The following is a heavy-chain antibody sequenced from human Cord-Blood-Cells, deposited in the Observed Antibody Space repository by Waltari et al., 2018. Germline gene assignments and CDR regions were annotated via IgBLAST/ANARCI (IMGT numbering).Heavy chain of an antibody. J-gene: IGHJ3*02. CDR2: FDPEDGET. Sequence: QVQLVQSGAEVKKPGASVKVSCKVSGYTLTELSMHWVRQAPGKGLEWMGGFDPEDGETIYAQKFKGRVIMTEDTSTDTAYTELSSLRSEYTAVYYCATPPPSTEYSSSWYAFDIWGQGTMVTVSS. V-gene: IGHV1-24*01. CDR3: ATPPPSTEYSSSWYAFDI. D-gene: IGHD6-13*01. CDR1: GYTLTELS.